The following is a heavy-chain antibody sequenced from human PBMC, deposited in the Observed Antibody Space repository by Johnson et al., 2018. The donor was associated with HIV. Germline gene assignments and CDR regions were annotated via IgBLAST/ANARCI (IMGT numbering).Heavy chain of an antibody. CDR1: GFTFDDYG. CDR3: ARDYRFRSFSSSPEAFDV. J-gene: IGHJ3*01. Sequence: VQLVESGGGVVRPGGSLRLSCAASGFTFDDYGMSWVRQAPGKGLEWVSGINWNGGSTDYADSVKGRFTISRDNSKNMLYVQMNSLRGEDTAAYYCARDYRFRSFSSSPEAFDVWGQGTMVTVSS. CDR2: INWNGGST. V-gene: IGHV3-20*04. D-gene: IGHD2-2*01.